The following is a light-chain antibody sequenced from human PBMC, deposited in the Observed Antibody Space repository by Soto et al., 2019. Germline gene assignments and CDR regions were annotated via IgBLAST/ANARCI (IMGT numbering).Light chain of an antibody. V-gene: IGLV2-14*01. CDR1: SSDVGGYNY. Sequence: QSALTQPASVSGSPGQSITISCTGTSSDVGGYNYVSWYQQHPGKAPKLMIYDVSNRPSGVSNRFSGSKSGNTASLTISGLQAEDDADYYCSSYTSRSTFVVFGGGTKVTVL. J-gene: IGLJ2*01. CDR3: SSYTSRSTFVV. CDR2: DVS.